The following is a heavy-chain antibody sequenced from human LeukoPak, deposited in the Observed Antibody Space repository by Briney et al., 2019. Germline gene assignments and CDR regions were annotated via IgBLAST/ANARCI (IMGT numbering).Heavy chain of an antibody. Sequence: ASVKVSCKASGYTFTGYYMHWVRQAPGQGLEWMGWINPNSGGTNYGQKFQGRVTMTRDTSISTAYMELSRLRSDDTAVYYCARAENDVLRFLEWLPGNWFDPWGQGTLVTVSS. CDR1: GYTFTGYY. V-gene: IGHV1-2*02. J-gene: IGHJ5*02. CDR2: INPNSGGT. D-gene: IGHD3-3*01. CDR3: ARAENDVLRFLEWLPGNWFDP.